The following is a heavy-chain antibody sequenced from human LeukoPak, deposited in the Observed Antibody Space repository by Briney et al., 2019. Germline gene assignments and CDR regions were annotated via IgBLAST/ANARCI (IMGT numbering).Heavy chain of an antibody. V-gene: IGHV4-59*01. CDR1: GGSISSYY. CDR2: IYYSGTT. J-gene: IGHJ2*01. D-gene: IGHD3-9*01. CDR3: ARKRVLRYFDRGGYFDL. Sequence: KPSETLSLTCTVSGGSISSYYWSWIRQPPGKGLEWIGYIYYSGTTNYNPSLKSRVTISVDTSKNQFSLKLSSLTAADTAVYYCARKRVLRYFDRGGYFDLWGRGTLVTVSS.